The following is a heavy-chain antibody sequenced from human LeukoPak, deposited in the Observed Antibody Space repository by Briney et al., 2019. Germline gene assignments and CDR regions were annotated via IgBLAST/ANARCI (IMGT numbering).Heavy chain of an antibody. V-gene: IGHV3-7*03. D-gene: IGHD4-23*01. Sequence: GGSLRLSCAASGFTFSSYWMSWVRQAPGKGLEWVANIKQDGSEKYYVDSVKGRLTISRDNAKNSLYLQMNSLRAEDTAVYYCAREVSYGGPDTYYYYYYGMDVWGQGTTVTVSS. J-gene: IGHJ6*02. CDR3: AREVSYGGPDTYYYYYYGMDV. CDR2: IKQDGSEK. CDR1: GFTFSSYW.